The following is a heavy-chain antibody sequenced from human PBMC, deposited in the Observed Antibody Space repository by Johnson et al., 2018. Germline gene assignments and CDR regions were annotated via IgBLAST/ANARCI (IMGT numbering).Heavy chain of an antibody. V-gene: IGHV3-48*02. CDR1: GFTFSTYS. D-gene: IGHD2-21*02. CDR2: ISSISRII. Sequence: VQLVESGGGLVQPGGTLRLSCTASGFTFSTYSMNWVRQAPGTGLEWVSYISSISRIIYYADSVKGRFTISRDNDKNSLYQQMNSLRDEDTAVYDCASVWAYCGGDCLDAFDVWVQGTMVTVSS. CDR3: ASVWAYCGGDCLDAFDV. J-gene: IGHJ3*01.